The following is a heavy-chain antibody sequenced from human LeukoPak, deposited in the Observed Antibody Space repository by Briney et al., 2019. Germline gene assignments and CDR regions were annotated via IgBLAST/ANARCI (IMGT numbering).Heavy chain of an antibody. D-gene: IGHD6-13*01. Sequence: GESLKISCKASGYSFTSYWIGWVRQMPGKGLEWMGIIYPGDSDTRYSPSFQGQVTISADKSISTAYLQWSSLKASDTAMYYCARLPAAAGTVYYYYGMDVWGQGTTVTVSS. J-gene: IGHJ6*02. CDR2: IYPGDSDT. CDR1: GYSFTSYW. V-gene: IGHV5-51*01. CDR3: ARLPAAAGTVYYYYGMDV.